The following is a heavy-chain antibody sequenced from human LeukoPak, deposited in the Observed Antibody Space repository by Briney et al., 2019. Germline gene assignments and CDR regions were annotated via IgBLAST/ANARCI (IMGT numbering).Heavy chain of an antibody. Sequence: ASVKVSCTASGYTFSGYYMHWVRQAPGQGLEWMGWINPNSGGTNYAQKFQGRVTMTRDTSISTAYMELSRLRSDDTAVFYCARGAPEPEYCSSTSCYRDAFDIWGQGTMVTVSS. CDR3: ARGAPEPEYCSSTSCYRDAFDI. J-gene: IGHJ3*02. CDR1: GYTFSGYY. D-gene: IGHD2-2*02. V-gene: IGHV1-2*02. CDR2: INPNSGGT.